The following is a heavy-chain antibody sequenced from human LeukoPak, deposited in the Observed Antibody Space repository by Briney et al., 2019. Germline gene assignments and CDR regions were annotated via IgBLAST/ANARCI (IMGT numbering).Heavy chain of an antibody. Sequence: GGSLRLSCAASGFTFSSYAMNWVRQAPGKGLVWVSRISPTGSTTSYADSVKGRFTVSRDNAKNTLYLQVNNLRAEDTAVYYCARGPNSNWSGLDFWGQGTLLTVSS. CDR3: ARGPNSNWSGLDF. V-gene: IGHV3-74*01. CDR2: ISPTGSTT. J-gene: IGHJ4*02. CDR1: GFTFSSYA. D-gene: IGHD6-6*01.